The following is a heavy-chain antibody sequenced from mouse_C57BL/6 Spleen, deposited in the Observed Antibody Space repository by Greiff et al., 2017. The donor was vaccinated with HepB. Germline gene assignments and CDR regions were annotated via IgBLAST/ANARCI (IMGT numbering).Heavy chain of an antibody. D-gene: IGHD2-1*01. Sequence: QVQLKQPGAELVKPGASVKLSCKASGYTFTSYWMHWVKQRPGQCLEWIGMIHPNSGSTNYNEKFKSKATLTVDKSSSTAYMQLSSLTSEDSAVYYCARDDYGNPYWYFDVWGTGTTVTVSS. CDR3: ARDDYGNPYWYFDV. CDR1: GYTFTSYW. V-gene: IGHV1-64*01. J-gene: IGHJ1*03. CDR2: IHPNSGST.